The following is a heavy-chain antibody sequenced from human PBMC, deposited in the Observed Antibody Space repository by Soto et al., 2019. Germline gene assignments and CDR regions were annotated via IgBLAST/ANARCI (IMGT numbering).Heavy chain of an antibody. V-gene: IGHV3-53*01. J-gene: IGHJ4*02. D-gene: IGHD5-18*01. Sequence: GGSLRLSCAASGFSVSSYHMSWVRQAPGKGLEWVSGIDSDAKTFYADSVNGLFIISRDNSENTLFLQLNSLRAEDTAVYFCARDGHSFALNFWGPGTLVTVSS. CDR3: ARDGHSFALNF. CDR2: IDSDAKT. CDR1: GFSVSSYH.